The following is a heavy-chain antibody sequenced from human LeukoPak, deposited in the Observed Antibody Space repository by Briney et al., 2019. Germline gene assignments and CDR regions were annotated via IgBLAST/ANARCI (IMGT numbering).Heavy chain of an antibody. Sequence: GGSLRLSCAASGFTFIKYTMGWVRQAPGKGLEWVSAISGSGATTTYADSVKGRFTISRENSKNTLYLQMNSLRTEDTAIYFCAKGHPYGDYIFDSWGQGTLVTVSS. CDR2: ISGSGATT. V-gene: IGHV3-23*01. J-gene: IGHJ4*02. D-gene: IGHD4-17*01. CDR1: GFTFIKYT. CDR3: AKGHPYGDYIFDS.